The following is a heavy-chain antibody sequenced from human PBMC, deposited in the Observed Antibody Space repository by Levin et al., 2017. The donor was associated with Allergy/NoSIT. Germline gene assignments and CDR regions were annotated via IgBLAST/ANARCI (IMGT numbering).Heavy chain of an antibody. CDR3: ASRGSFDH. D-gene: IGHD3-10*01. CDR1: GLSFSDYG. J-gene: IGHJ4*02. CDR2: ITSDGSNK. Sequence: GGSLRLSCAASGLSFSDYGMHWVRQAPDSGLEWVALITSDGSNKFYADSVKGRFISRDNSRNILYLQLNSLRPEDTAVYYCASRGSFDHWGQGTLVTVSS. V-gene: IGHV3-30*03.